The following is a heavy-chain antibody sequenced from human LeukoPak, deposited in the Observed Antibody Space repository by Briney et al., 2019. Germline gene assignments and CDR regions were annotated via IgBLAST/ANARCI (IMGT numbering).Heavy chain of an antibody. Sequence: GGSLRLSCAASGFTFSSYEMNWVRQAPGKGLEWVSYISSSGSTTYYVDSVKGRFTISRDNSKNTLYLQMNSLRAEDTAIYYCAKDQQSISYSPWGQGTLVTVSS. CDR3: AKDQQSISYSP. D-gene: IGHD4-11*01. CDR2: ISSSGSTT. CDR1: GFTFSSYE. J-gene: IGHJ5*02. V-gene: IGHV3-48*03.